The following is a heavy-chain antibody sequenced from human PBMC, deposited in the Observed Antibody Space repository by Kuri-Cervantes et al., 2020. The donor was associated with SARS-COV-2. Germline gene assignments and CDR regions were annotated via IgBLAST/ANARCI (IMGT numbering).Heavy chain of an antibody. V-gene: IGHV3-33*01. D-gene: IGHD6-13*01. J-gene: IGHJ4*02. CDR1: GFTFSSYG. Sequence: GESLKTSCAASGFTFSSYGMHWVRQAPGKGLEWVAVIWYDGSNKYYADSVKGRFTISRDNSKNTLYLQMNSLRAEDTAVYYCARDYSSWYKGPFDYWGQGTLVTVSS. CDR2: IWYDGSNK. CDR3: ARDYSSWYKGPFDY.